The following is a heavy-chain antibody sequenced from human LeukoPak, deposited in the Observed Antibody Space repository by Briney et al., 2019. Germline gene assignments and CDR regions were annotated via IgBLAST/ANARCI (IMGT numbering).Heavy chain of an antibody. CDR1: GGTFSSYA. J-gene: IGHJ3*02. V-gene: IGHV1-69*13. CDR2: IIPIFGTA. CDR3: AKYCSSTSCRDAFDI. Sequence: SVKVSCKASGGTFSSYAISWVRQAPGQGLEWMGGIIPIFGTANYAQKFQGRVTITADESTSTAYMELSSLRSEDTAVHYCAKYCSSTSCRDAFDIWGQGTMVTVSS. D-gene: IGHD2-2*01.